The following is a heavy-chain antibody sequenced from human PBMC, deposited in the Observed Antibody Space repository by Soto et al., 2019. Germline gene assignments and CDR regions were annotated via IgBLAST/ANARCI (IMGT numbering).Heavy chain of an antibody. CDR1: GFLFSSYD. J-gene: IGHJ5*02. CDR3: ARAYCTGSLNWFDP. V-gene: IGHV3-48*04. Sequence: EVQLVESGGGLVQPGGSLRLSCAASGFLFSSYDMNWVRQAPGKGLEWVSYISSGSGNIVYADSVKGRFTISRDNAKNSMYLKMKSLRAEDTAVYYCARAYCTGSLNWFDPWGRRTLVTVAS. CDR2: ISSGSGNI. D-gene: IGHD3-10*01.